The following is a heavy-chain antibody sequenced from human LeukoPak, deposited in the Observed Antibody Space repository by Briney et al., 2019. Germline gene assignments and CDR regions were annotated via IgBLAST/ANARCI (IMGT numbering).Heavy chain of an antibody. V-gene: IGHV4-4*02. CDR1: GGSISSSNW. J-gene: IGHJ6*04. CDR2: IYHSGST. Sequence: SETLSLTCAVSGGSISSSNWWSWVRQPPGKGLEWIGEIYHSGSTNYSPSLKSRVTISVDKSKNQFSLKLSSVTAADTAVYYCASQGDYYYYGMDVWGKGTTVTVSS. CDR3: ASQGDYYYYGMDV.